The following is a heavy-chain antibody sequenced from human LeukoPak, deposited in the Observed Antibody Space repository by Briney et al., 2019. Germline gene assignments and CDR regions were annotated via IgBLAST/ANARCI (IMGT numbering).Heavy chain of an antibody. D-gene: IGHD3-10*02. J-gene: IGHJ4*02. CDR1: GGTFSSYA. V-gene: IGHV1-69*13. Sequence: SVKVSCKASGGTFSSYAISWVRQAPGQGLEWMGGIIPIFGTANYAQKFQGRVTITADESTSTAYMELSSLRSEDTAVYYCARDGSLSYVPEYFDYWGQGTLVTVSS. CDR2: IIPIFGTA. CDR3: ARDGSLSYVPEYFDY.